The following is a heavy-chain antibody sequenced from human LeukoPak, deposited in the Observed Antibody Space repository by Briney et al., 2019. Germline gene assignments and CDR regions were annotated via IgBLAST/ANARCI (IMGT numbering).Heavy chain of an antibody. CDR3: ASSGQLWFLYYFDY. V-gene: IGHV4-39*01. CDR1: GGSISSSSYY. CDR2: IYYSGST. D-gene: IGHD5-18*01. J-gene: IGHJ4*02. Sequence: SETLSLTYTVSGGSISSSSYYWGWIRQPPGKGLEWIGSIYYSGSTYYNPSLKSRVTISVDTSKNQFSLKLSSVTAADTAVYYCASSGQLWFLYYFDYWGQGTLVTVSS.